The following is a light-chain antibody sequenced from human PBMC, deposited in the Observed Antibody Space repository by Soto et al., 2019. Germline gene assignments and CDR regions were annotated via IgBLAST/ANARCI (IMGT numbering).Light chain of an antibody. J-gene: IGLJ1*01. CDR3: CSYTRSSTLV. Sequence: QSVLTQPASVSGSPGQSITISCTGTSSDIGRYNYVSWYQQHPGRAPRLMIYEVHNRPSGVSNRFSGSKSGNTASLTISGLQAADEADYYCCSYTRSSTLVFGTGTKLTVL. CDR1: SSDIGRYNY. V-gene: IGLV2-14*01. CDR2: EVH.